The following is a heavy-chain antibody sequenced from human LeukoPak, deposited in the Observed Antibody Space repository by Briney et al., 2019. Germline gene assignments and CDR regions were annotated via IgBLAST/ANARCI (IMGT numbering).Heavy chain of an antibody. CDR1: GFTFSSYA. J-gene: IGHJ4*02. V-gene: IGHV3-23*01. D-gene: IGHD1-26*01. CDR2: ISGSGGST. Sequence: GGSLRLSCAASGFTFSSYAMSWVRQAPGKGLEWVSAISGSGGSTYYADSVKGRFTISRDNSKNTLYLQMNSLRAEDTAVYYCARGLVGATSPFDYWGQGTLVTVSS. CDR3: ARGLVGATSPFDY.